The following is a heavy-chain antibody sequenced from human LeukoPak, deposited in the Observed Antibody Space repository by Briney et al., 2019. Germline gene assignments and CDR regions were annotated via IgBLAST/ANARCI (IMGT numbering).Heavy chain of an antibody. CDR3: PRQSYASGWNPFDY. CDR2: ISGGGITT. Sequence: GGSLRLSCAASGFTFSNYAMSWVRQAPGKGLEWVSTISGGGITTYYADSARGRFTISRDNSKNKIFLQMNSLRADDTALYYCPRQSYASGWNPFDYGGQGILVTVPS. CDR1: GFTFSNYA. V-gene: IGHV3-23*01. J-gene: IGHJ4*02. D-gene: IGHD6-19*01.